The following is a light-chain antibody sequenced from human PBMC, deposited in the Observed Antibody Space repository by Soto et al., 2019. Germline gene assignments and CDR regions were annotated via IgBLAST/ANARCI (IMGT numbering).Light chain of an antibody. CDR1: QSVSSY. CDR2: DAS. J-gene: IGKJ2*01. Sequence: EIVLTQSPATLSLSPGERATLSCRASQSVSSYLAWYQQKPGQAPRLLIYDASNRATGIPARFSGSGSGTDFTLTISSLEPEAFAVYYCQQRGNWPYTFGQGTKLEIK. CDR3: QQRGNWPYT. V-gene: IGKV3-11*01.